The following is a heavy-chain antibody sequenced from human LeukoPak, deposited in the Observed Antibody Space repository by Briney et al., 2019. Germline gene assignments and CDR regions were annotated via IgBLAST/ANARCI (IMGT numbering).Heavy chain of an antibody. V-gene: IGHV4-59*01. CDR2: IYYSGIT. J-gene: IGHJ6*03. Sequence: SETLSVTCTVSGGSISSYYWSWIRQPPGKGLEWIGYIYYSGITNYNPSLKSRVTISVDTSKNQFSLKLSSVTAADTAVYYCARDNAGSSWLRGYYYYYYTDVWGKGTTVTVSS. CDR1: GGSISSYY. CDR3: ARDNAGSSWLRGYYYYYYTDV. D-gene: IGHD6-13*01.